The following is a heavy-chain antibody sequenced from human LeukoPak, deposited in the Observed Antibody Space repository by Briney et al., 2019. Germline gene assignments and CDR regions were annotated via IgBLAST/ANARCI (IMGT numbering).Heavy chain of an antibody. CDR3: AKMGFYYYYGMDV. V-gene: IGHV3-23*01. CDR1: GFTFSNYA. J-gene: IGHJ6*02. CDR2: ISGSGGSS. Sequence: GGSLRLSCAASGFTFSNYAMSWVRQAPGKGLEWVSLISGSGGSSYFADSVKGRFTVSRDNSKNTLYLQMNSLRAEDTAVYYCAKMGFYYYYGMDVWGQGTTVTVSS.